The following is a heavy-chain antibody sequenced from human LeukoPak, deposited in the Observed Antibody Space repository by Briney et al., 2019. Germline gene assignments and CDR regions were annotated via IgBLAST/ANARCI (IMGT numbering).Heavy chain of an antibody. CDR3: ARGDLLYYYGSGSLEY. V-gene: IGHV3-30-3*01. J-gene: IGHJ4*02. CDR2: ISYDGSNK. D-gene: IGHD3-10*01. CDR1: GFTFSSYA. Sequence: GGSLRLSCAASGFTFSSYAMHWVRQAPGKGLEGVAVISYDGSNKYYADSVKGRFTISRDNSKNTLYLQMNSLRAEDTAVYYCARGDLLYYYGSGSLEYWGQGTLVTVSS.